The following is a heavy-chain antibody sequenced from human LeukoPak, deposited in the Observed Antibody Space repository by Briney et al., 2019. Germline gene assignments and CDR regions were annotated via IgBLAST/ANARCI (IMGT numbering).Heavy chain of an antibody. J-gene: IGHJ4*02. CDR3: ARGRGGYNPAVDIDY. CDR1: GFTFSSYG. Sequence: GGSLRLSCAASGFTFSSYGMHWVRQAPGKGLEWVAVIWYDGSNKYYADSVKGRFTISRDNSKNTLYLQMNSLRAEDTAVYYCARGRGGYNPAVDIDYWGQGTLVTVSS. D-gene: IGHD5-24*01. CDR2: IWYDGSNK. V-gene: IGHV3-33*01.